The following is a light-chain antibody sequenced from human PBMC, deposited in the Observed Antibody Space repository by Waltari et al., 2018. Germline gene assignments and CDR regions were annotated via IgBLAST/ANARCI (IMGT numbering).Light chain of an antibody. CDR2: QDT. Sequence: SYELTQPPSVSVSPGQTASITCSGDQLGNKYVCWYQQKPGQSPSLIIYQDTKRPSGIPELLSVSNSGNTATLTISGTQVMDEGDYYCQALDTISAGLGGGTKLTVL. CDR3: QALDTISAG. J-gene: IGLJ2*01. CDR1: QLGNKY. V-gene: IGLV3-1*01.